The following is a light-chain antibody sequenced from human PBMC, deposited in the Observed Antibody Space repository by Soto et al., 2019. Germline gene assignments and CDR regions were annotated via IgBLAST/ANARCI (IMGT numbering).Light chain of an antibody. CDR1: SRDVGKYNY. J-gene: IGLJ2*01. CDR3: SSYTCCSASTVV. CDR2: EVS. V-gene: IGLV2-14*01. Sequence: QSALTQPASVSGSPGQSITISCTGTSRDVGKYNYVSWYQQHPAKAPKLMIFEVSNRPSGVSNRFSGSKSDNTASLTIPGLQAVKEDEYYCSSYTCCSASTVVFGGGTKLTVL.